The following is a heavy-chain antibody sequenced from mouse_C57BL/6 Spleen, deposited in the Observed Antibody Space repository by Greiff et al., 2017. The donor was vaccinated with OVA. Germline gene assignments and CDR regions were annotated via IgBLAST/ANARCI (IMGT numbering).Heavy chain of an antibody. CDR2: FNPGSGGT. D-gene: IGHD1-2*01. Sequence: QVQLQQSGAELVRPGTSVKVSCKASGYAFTNYLIEWVKQRPGQGLEWIGVFNPGSGGTNYNEKFKGKATLTADKSSSTAYMQLSSLTSEDSAVYFGARGVLRPEYYFDYWGQGTTLTVSS. CDR1: GYAFTNYL. V-gene: IGHV1-54*01. CDR3: ARGVLRPEYYFDY. J-gene: IGHJ2*01.